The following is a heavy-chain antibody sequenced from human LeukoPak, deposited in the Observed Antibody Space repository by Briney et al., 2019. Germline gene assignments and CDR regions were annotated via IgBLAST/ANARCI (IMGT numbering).Heavy chain of an antibody. CDR1: GFTFDDYG. J-gene: IGHJ4*02. V-gene: IGHV3-20*04. Sequence: GGSLRLSXAASGFTFDDYGMSWVRQAPGKGLEWVSGINWNGGSTGYADSVKGRFTISRDNAKNSLYLQMNSLRAEDTALYYCARDSTDCSSTSCYDLSFDYWGQGTLVTVSS. CDR2: INWNGGST. CDR3: ARDSTDCSSTSCYDLSFDY. D-gene: IGHD2-2*01.